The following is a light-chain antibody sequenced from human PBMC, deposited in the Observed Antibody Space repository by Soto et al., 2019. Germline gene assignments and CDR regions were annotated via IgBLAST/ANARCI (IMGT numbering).Light chain of an antibody. CDR2: AAS. CDR3: QQYANSPPLT. V-gene: IGKV3-20*01. J-gene: IGKJ5*01. Sequence: EIVLTQSPGTLSLSPGEGATLSCRASQTVSSNQLAWYQQKPGQSPRLLVYAASTRAPGIPDRFSGSGSGTDFTLTIGRLAPEDFAVYYCQQYANSPPLTFGQGTLLDMK. CDR1: QTVSSNQ.